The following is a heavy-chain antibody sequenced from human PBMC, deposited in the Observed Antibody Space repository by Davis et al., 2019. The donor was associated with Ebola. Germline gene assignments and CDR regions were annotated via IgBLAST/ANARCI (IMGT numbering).Heavy chain of an antibody. CDR2: ISAYNGNT. V-gene: IGHV1-18*01. CDR1: GYTFTSYG. J-gene: IGHJ6*04. CDR3: ARDKPSGPKSRRTYYYDSSGYYWNYYYGMDV. D-gene: IGHD3-22*01. Sequence: ASVKVSCKASGYTFTSYGISWVRQAPGQGLEWMGWISAYNGNTNYAQKLQGRVTMTTDTSTSTAYMELRSLRSDDTAVYYCARDKPSGPKSRRTYYYDSSGYYWNYYYGMDVWGKGTTVTVSS.